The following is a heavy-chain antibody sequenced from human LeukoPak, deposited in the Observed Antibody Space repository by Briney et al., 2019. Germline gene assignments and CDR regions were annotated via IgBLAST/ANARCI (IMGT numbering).Heavy chain of an antibody. CDR1: GYTFTCYY. V-gene: IGHV1-2*02. CDR3: ARPSYDFSDNSHDWYFDL. Sequence: ASVTVSYKASGYTFTCYYMHWVRQAPGQGLEWMGYINPNSGGTNYALKFQGRITMTRDTSTSTAYMELSSLRYDETAVYYCARPSYDFSDNSHDWYFDLWGRGTLVTVSS. CDR2: INPNSGGT. D-gene: IGHD3-3*01. J-gene: IGHJ2*01.